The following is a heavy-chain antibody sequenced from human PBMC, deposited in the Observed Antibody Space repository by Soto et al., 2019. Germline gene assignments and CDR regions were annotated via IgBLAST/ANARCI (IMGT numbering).Heavy chain of an antibody. CDR3: ARVSQTGEDY. J-gene: IGHJ4*02. Sequence: ASVKVSCKGSWYTFTKYGIYWVRPAPGQGLEWMGWISAYHDNTNYAQKFQGRVTMTTDTSTSTAYMELRSLRSDDTAVYYCARVSQTGEDYWGQGTLVTVSS. CDR1: WYTFTKYG. V-gene: IGHV1-18*01. CDR2: ISAYHDNT. D-gene: IGHD1-1*01.